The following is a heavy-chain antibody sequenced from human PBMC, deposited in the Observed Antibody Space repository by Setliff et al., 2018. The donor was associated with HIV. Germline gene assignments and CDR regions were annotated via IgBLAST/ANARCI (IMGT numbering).Heavy chain of an antibody. CDR3: AKCSAGWLLSYMDV. CDR1: GFTFSSYA. J-gene: IGHJ6*03. V-gene: IGHV3-23*01. CDR2: ISGSGGST. D-gene: IGHD3-3*01. Sequence: PGGSLRLSCAASGFTFSSYAMRWVRQAPGKGLEWVSPISGSGGSTYYADSVKGRFTISRDNSKNTLYLQMNSLRAEHTAVYYCAKCSAGWLLSYMDVWGKGTTVTVSS.